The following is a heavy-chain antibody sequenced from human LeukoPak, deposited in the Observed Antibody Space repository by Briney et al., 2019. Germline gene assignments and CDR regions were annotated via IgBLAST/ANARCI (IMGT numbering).Heavy chain of an antibody. CDR3: ARLYCGVGTCYSYYMDV. D-gene: IGHD2-15*01. Sequence: PGGSLRLSCAASGFTFDDYGMSWVRQAPGKGLEWVSGINWNGGSTGYADSVKGRFTISRDNAKNSLYPQMNSLRAEDTALYYCARLYCGVGTCYSYYMDVWGKGTTVTVSS. V-gene: IGHV3-20*04. J-gene: IGHJ6*03. CDR2: INWNGGST. CDR1: GFTFDDYG.